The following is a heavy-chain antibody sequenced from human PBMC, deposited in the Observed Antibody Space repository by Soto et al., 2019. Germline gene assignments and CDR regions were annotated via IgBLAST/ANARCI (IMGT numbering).Heavy chain of an antibody. CDR2: IDPATGAA. Sequence: QLHLVQSGAVVKKPGASVTVSCSASGYPVTAYYMHWVRQAPGRGLEWMGGIDPATGAAKYNQTFQGRVTKTRALSTSTVFMGLGGLTAGDTAVFYWARGGGVGVAGSAAFDMWGQGTLVTVSS. CDR3: ARGGGVGVAGSAAFDM. CDR1: GYPVTAYY. J-gene: IGHJ3*02. D-gene: IGHD3-3*01. V-gene: IGHV1-2*02.